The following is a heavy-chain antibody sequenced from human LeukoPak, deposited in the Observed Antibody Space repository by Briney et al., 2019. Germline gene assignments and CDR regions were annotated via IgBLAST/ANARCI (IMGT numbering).Heavy chain of an antibody. V-gene: IGHV4-4*07. CDR1: GGSISSYY. CDR2: IYTSGST. CDR3: VRLDYSNFFDY. Sequence: SETLSLTCTVSGGSISSYYWSWIRQPAGKGLEWIGRIYTSGSTNYNPSLKSRVTMSVDTSKNQFSLKLSSVTAADTAIYYCVRLDYSNFFDYWGQGNLVTVSS. J-gene: IGHJ4*02. D-gene: IGHD4-11*01.